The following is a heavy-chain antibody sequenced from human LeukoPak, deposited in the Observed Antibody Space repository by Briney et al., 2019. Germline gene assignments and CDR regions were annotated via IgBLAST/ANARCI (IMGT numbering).Heavy chain of an antibody. V-gene: IGHV3-53*01. J-gene: IGHJ6*03. Sequence: GGSLRLSCAASGFTVSSNYMSWVRQAPGKGLEWVSVIYSGGSTYYADSVKGRFTISRDNSKNTLYPQMNSLRAEDTAVYYCARERRATYYYYYYMDVWGKGTTVTVSS. CDR2: IYSGGST. D-gene: IGHD2-15*01. CDR3: ARERRATYYYYYYMDV. CDR1: GFTVSSNY.